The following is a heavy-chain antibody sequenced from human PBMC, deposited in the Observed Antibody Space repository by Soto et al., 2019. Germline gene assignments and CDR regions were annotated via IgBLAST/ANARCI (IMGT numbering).Heavy chain of an antibody. CDR1: GGSLSGYY. CDR2: INHSAST. Sequence: SETLSLTCAVYGGSLSGYYWSWIRQTPGKGLEWTAEINHSASTSYNPSLKSRATISLDTSKNQISLNLSSVTAADSAVYYCARDVIAPPNYFDPWGQGTLVTVSS. CDR3: ARDVIAPPNYFDP. D-gene: IGHD4-4*01. V-gene: IGHV4-34*01. J-gene: IGHJ5*02.